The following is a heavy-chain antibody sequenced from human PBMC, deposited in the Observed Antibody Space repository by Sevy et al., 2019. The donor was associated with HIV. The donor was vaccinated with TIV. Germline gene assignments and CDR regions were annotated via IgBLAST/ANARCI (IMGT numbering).Heavy chain of an antibody. Sequence: GGSLRLSCAASGFTFSSYAMHWVRQAPGKGLEWVAVISDDGSNKYYADSVKGRFTISRDNSKNTLYLQMNSLRAEDTAVYYCARDGVDVWGKGSTVTVSS. J-gene: IGHJ6*04. CDR1: GFTFSSYA. CDR3: ARDGVDV. D-gene: IGHD3-16*01. CDR2: ISDDGSNK. V-gene: IGHV3-30-3*01.